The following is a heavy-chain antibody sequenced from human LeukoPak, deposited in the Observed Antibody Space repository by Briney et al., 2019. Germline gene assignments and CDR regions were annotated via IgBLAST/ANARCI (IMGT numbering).Heavy chain of an antibody. CDR2: ISPHSGFT. V-gene: IGHV1-2*02. CDR3: ARQTGDDALDI. D-gene: IGHD7-27*01. J-gene: IGHJ3*02. Sequence: ASVKVSCKASGYTFTGQYMHWVRQAPGQGLEWMGWISPHSGFTMYPQRFQGRVTMTTDTSISTAFLEVRRLRSDDTAAYYCARQTGDDALDIWGQGTMITVYS. CDR1: GYTFTGQY.